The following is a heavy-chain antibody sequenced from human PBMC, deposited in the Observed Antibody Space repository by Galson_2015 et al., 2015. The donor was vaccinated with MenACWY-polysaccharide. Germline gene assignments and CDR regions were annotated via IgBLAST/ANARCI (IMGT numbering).Heavy chain of an antibody. V-gene: IGHV3-30-3*01. CDR3: ARDYCGRTTCPGMDV. J-gene: IGHJ6*02. CDR2: ISYDGTNK. Sequence: SLRLSCAASEFTFSSYAMHWVRQAPGKGLEWVAVISYDGTNKYFADSVKGRFTISRDNSKNTLYLEMNSLRTEDTAVYYCARDYCGRTTCPGMDVWGQGTTVTVSS. D-gene: IGHD2-2*01. CDR1: EFTFSSYA.